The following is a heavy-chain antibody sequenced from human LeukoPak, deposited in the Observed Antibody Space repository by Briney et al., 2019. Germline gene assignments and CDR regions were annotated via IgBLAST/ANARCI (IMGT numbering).Heavy chain of an antibody. CDR1: GFTFSSYE. CDR3: ARRIQLWKSSYYYYYMDV. D-gene: IGHD1-1*01. Sequence: GGSLRLSCAASGFTFSSYEMNWVRQAPGKGLGWVSYISSSGSTIYYADSVKGRFTISRDNAKNSLYLQMNSLEASDTATYYCARRIQLWKSSYYYYYMDVWGQGTTVTVSS. CDR2: ISSSGSTI. J-gene: IGHJ6*03. V-gene: IGHV3-48*03.